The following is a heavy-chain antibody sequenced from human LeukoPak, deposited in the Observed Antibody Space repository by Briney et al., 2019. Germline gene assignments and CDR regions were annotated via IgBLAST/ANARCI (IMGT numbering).Heavy chain of an antibody. J-gene: IGHJ4*02. Sequence: GGSLRLSCAASGLTFSSYAMSWVRQAPGKGLEWVSAISGSGGSTYYADSVKGRFTISRDNSKNTLYLQMNSLRAEDTAVYYCAKDQDSSGWYVTPYYFDYWGQGTLVTVSS. CDR1: GLTFSSYA. V-gene: IGHV3-23*01. CDR3: AKDQDSSGWYVTPYYFDY. D-gene: IGHD6-19*01. CDR2: ISGSGGST.